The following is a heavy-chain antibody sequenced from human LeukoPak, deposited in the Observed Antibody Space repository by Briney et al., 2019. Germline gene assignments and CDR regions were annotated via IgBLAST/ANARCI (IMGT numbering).Heavy chain of an antibody. CDR2: IYTSGTT. J-gene: IGHJ4*02. CDR1: GGSTINYF. D-gene: IGHD3-10*01. CDR3: ARAEGSGSGAYTLDY. Sequence: SETLSLTCTVSGGSTINYFRSWIRQPAGKGLEWIGHIYTSGTTHYNPSLKNRVTISLDTSKSQFSLQLNSVTAADTAVYYCARAEGSGSGAYTLDYWGQGILVTVSS. V-gene: IGHV4-4*07.